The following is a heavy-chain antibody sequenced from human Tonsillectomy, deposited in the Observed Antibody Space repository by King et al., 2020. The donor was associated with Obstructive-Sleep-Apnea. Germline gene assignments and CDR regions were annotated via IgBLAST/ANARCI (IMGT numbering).Heavy chain of an antibody. D-gene: IGHD6-13*01. J-gene: IGHJ5*02. CDR2: IYHSGST. V-gene: IGHV4-38-2*02. CDR1: AYSISSGYY. CDR3: ARTLGSSWYPNCFDP. Sequence: VQLQESGPGLVKPSETLSLTCTVSAYSISSGYYWGWIRQPPGKGLEWIGNIYHSGSTYYNPSLKSRVTISVDMAKNQFSLKLSSVTAADTAVYYCARTLGSSWYPNCFDPWGPGTLVTVSS.